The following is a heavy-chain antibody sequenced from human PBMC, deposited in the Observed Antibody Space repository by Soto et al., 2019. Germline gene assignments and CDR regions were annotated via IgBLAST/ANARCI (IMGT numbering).Heavy chain of an antibody. CDR1: GYTFTSYG. J-gene: IGHJ6*02. V-gene: IGHV1-18*01. CDR3: ARGECSSTSCYTGYYGMDV. D-gene: IGHD2-2*02. CDR2: ISAYNGNT. Sequence: ASVKVSCKASGYTFTSYGISWVRQAPGQGLEWMGWISAYNGNTNYAQKLQGTVTMTTDTSTSTAYMELRSLRSDDTAVYYCARGECSSTSCYTGYYGMDVWGQGTTVTVSS.